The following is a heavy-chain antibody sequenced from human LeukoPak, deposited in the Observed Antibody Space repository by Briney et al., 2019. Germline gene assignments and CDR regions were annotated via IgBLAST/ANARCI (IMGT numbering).Heavy chain of an antibody. CDR3: ATSIAARRFDY. J-gene: IGHJ4*01. CDR1: GFTFSSYA. D-gene: IGHD6-6*01. V-gene: IGHV3-30-3*01. CDR2: ISYDGSNK. Sequence: GGSLRLSCAASGFTFSSYAMHWVRQAPGKGLEWVAVISYDGSNKYYADSVKGRFTISRDNSKNTLYLQMNSLRAEDTAVYYCATSIAARRFDYWGHGTLVTVSS.